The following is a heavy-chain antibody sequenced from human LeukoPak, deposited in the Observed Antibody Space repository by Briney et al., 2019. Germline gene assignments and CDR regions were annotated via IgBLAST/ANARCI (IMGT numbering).Heavy chain of an antibody. J-gene: IGHJ4*02. V-gene: IGHV3-7*03. CDR3: ARVISSSGWYSDYFDC. CDR2: IKQDGSEK. Sequence: GGSLRLSCAASGFTVSSNYMSWVRQAPGKGLEWVANIKQDGSEKYYVDSVKGRFTISRDNAKNSLYLQMNSLRAEDTAVYYCARVISSSGWYSDYFDCWGQGTLVTVSS. D-gene: IGHD6-19*01. CDR1: GFTVSSNY.